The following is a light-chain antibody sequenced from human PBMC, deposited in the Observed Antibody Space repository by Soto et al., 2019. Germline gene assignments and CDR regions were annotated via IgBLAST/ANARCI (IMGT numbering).Light chain of an antibody. CDR1: SSDVGDYNY. J-gene: IGLJ1*01. V-gene: IGLV2-14*01. Sequence: QSALTQPASVSGSPGQSITISCTGTSSDVGDYNYVSWYQQHPGQAPKLMIFEVSNRPSGVSNRFSGSKSGNTASLTISGLQPEDEADYYCGSYSGRYTFVFGSGTKVTVL. CDR2: EVS. CDR3: GSYSGRYTFV.